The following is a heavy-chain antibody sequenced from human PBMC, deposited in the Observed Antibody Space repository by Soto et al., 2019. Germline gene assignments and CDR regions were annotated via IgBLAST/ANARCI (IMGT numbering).Heavy chain of an antibody. J-gene: IGHJ4*02. CDR1: GGSFSDYY. CDR2: INHSGST. D-gene: IGHD4-17*01. CDR3: ARAVTSRVHYFDS. Sequence: QVQLQQWGAGLLKPSETLSLTCAVSGGSFSDYYWSWIRQPPGKGLVWIGEINHSGSTNYNPSLKNRVTISVDTSKNQFSLQLTSVTAADTALYYCARAVTSRVHYFDSWGQGTLVTVSS. V-gene: IGHV4-34*01.